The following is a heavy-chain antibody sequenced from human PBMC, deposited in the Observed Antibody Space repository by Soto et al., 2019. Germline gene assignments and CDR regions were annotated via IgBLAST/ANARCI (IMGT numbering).Heavy chain of an antibody. CDR3: AAGYSSGWYVGGFDY. Sequence: ASVKVSCKASGYTFTSYGISWVRQAPGQRLEWMGWINAGNGNTKYSQKFRGRVTITRDTSASTAYMELSSLRSEDTAVYYCAAGYSSGWYVGGFDYWGQGTLVTVAS. J-gene: IGHJ4*02. D-gene: IGHD6-19*01. CDR1: GYTFTSYG. CDR2: INAGNGNT. V-gene: IGHV1-3*01.